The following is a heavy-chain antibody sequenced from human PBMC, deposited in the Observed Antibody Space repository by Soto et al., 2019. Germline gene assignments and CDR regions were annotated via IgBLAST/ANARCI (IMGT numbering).Heavy chain of an antibody. V-gene: IGHV1-69*13. Sequence: GASVKVSCKASGGTFSSYAISWVRQAPGQGLEWIVGIIPIFDTANYAQKFQGRVTITADESTSTAYMELSSLRSEDTAVYYCARKTLPDPYYYYYGMDVWGQGTTVTVSS. CDR2: IIPIFDTA. CDR3: ARKTLPDPYYYYYGMDV. J-gene: IGHJ6*02. CDR1: GGTFSSYA.